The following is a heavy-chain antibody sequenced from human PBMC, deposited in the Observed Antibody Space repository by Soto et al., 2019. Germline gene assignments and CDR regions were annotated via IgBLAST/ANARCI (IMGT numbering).Heavy chain of an antibody. Sequence: ASVKVSCKASGYTFTSYDINWVRQAPGQGLEWMGWMNPNSGNTGYAQKFQGRVTMTRNTSISTAYMELSSLRSEDTAVYYCARAPYYDSLSGYYPDCWGQGTLVTVSS. CDR1: GYTFTSYD. CDR3: ARAPYYDSLSGYYPDC. D-gene: IGHD3-9*01. CDR2: MNPNSGNT. V-gene: IGHV1-8*01. J-gene: IGHJ4*02.